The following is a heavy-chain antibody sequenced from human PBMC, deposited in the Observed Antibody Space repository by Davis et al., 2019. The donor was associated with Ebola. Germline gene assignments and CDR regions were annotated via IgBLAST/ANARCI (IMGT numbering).Heavy chain of an antibody. Sequence: GPLRLPCAAPGFTFSRYWMTWVRQAPGKGLEWVANIEQDGSEKYYVDSLKGRFTIFRDNAKSSLYLQMNSLRAEDTAVYYCAREGSNWKTTPYYYYGMDVWGQGTTVTVSS. D-gene: IGHD1-1*01. CDR3: AREGSNWKTTPYYYYGMDV. V-gene: IGHV3-7*03. CDR1: GFTFSRYW. CDR2: IEQDGSEK. J-gene: IGHJ6*02.